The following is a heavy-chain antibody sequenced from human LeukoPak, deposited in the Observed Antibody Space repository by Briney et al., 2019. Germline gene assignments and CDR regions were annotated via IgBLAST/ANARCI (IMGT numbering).Heavy chain of an antibody. CDR3: AKGHPYYDSSGYYFDY. J-gene: IGHJ4*02. CDR2: ITGSGDST. CDR1: GFTFSTYA. D-gene: IGHD3-22*01. V-gene: IGHV3-23*01. Sequence: GGSLRLSCAASGFTFSTYAMSWVHQAPGKGLEWVSGITGSGDSTPYADSVKGRFTISRDNSKNTLYLQMNSLRAEDTAVYYCAKGHPYYDSSGYYFDYWGQGTLVTVSS.